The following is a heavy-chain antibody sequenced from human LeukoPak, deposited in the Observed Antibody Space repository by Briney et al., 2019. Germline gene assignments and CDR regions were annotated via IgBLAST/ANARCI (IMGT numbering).Heavy chain of an antibody. CDR1: GDSIGSHY. V-gene: IGHV4-59*08. J-gene: IGHJ4*02. CDR3: ARHGFDTGNFQAHFDC. Sequence: PSETLSLTCTVSGDSIGSHYWSWIRQPPGKGLEWIGYINYSGTTNYNPSLTGRVTVSVDTSNNQFSLRLTSVTAADTALYYCARHGFDTGNFQAHFDCWGQGALVTVSS. CDR2: INYSGTT. D-gene: IGHD3-9*01.